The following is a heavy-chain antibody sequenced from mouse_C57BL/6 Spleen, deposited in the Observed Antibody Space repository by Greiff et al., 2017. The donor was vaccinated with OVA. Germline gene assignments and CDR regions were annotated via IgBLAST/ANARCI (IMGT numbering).Heavy chain of an antibody. V-gene: IGHV3-6*01. CDR1: GYSITSGYY. Sequence: EVQLQQSGPGLVKPSQSLSLTCSVTGYSITSGYYWNWIRQFPGNKLEWMGYISYDGSNDYNPSLKNRISITRDTSKNQFFLKLNSVTTEDTATYYCARGGFYYDYDVGDYWGQGTTLTVSS. CDR2: ISYDGSN. CDR3: ARGGFYYDYDVGDY. J-gene: IGHJ2*01. D-gene: IGHD2-4*01.